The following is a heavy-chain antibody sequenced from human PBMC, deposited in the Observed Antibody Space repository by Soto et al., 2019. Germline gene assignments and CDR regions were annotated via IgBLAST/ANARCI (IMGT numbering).Heavy chain of an antibody. CDR2: ISSNGGST. D-gene: IGHD5-12*01. CDR3: ARVPPADIVATTSGFGYMDV. V-gene: IGHV3-64*01. Sequence: EVQLVESGGGLVQPGGSLRLSCAASGFTFSSYAMHWVRQAPGKGLEYVSAISSNGGSTYYANSVKGRFTIYRDNSKNTLYRQMGSLRAEDMAVYYCARVPPADIVATTSGFGYMDVWGKGTTVTVSS. CDR1: GFTFSSYA. J-gene: IGHJ6*03.